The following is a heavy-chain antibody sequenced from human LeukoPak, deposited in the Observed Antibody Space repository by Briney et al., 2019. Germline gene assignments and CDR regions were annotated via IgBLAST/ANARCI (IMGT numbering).Heavy chain of an antibody. CDR2: IYRGGAT. V-gene: IGHV3-66*01. D-gene: IGHD2-15*01. J-gene: IGHJ4*02. Sequence: PGGSLRLSCAASGFTVSSNYMSWVRQAPGKGLEWVSVIYRGGATYYAESVKDRFTISRDISKNTLFLQMNSLRAEDTAVYYCARDLYSHRYWGQGTLVTVSS. CDR3: ARDLYSHRY. CDR1: GFTVSSNY.